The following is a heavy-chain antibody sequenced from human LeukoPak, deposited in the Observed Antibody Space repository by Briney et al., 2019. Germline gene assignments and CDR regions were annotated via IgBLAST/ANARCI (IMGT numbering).Heavy chain of an antibody. V-gene: IGHV3-64*01. Sequence: GSLRLYCAASGFTFSSYAMRWVRQAPGKGLEYVSAISSNGSSTYYANSVKGRFTISRDNSKNTLYLQMGSLRAEDMVVYYCARSGSRRAFDIWGQGTMVTVSS. J-gene: IGHJ3*02. D-gene: IGHD1-26*01. CDR1: GFTFSSYA. CDR2: ISSNGSST. CDR3: ARSGSRRAFDI.